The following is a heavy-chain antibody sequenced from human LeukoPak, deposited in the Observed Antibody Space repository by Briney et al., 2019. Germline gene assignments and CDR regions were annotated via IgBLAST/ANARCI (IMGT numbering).Heavy chain of an antibody. D-gene: IGHD3-10*01. V-gene: IGHV4-59*08. CDR2: IYYSGST. CDR3: ARYGSGSYSDDHFQH. J-gene: IGHJ1*01. Sequence: PSETLSLTCTVSGGSIGSYYWSWIRQPPGKGLEWIGYIYYSGSTKYNPSLKSRVTISVDTSKNQFSLKLTSVTAADTAVYYRARYGSGSYSDDHFQHWGQGTLVTVSS. CDR1: GGSIGSYY.